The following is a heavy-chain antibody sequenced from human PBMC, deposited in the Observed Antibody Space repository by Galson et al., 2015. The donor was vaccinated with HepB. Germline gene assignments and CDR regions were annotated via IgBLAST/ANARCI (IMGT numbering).Heavy chain of an antibody. CDR1: GFTFSSYG. V-gene: IGHV3-33*01. CDR2: IWYDGSNE. Sequence: SLRLSCAASGFTFSSYGMHWVRQAPGKGLEWVAVIWYDGSNEYYADSVKGRFTISRDNSKNTLYLQMNGLRAEDTAVYYCARASAHRLNYYMDVWGKGTTVTVSS. D-gene: IGHD6-25*01. CDR3: ARASAHRLNYYMDV. J-gene: IGHJ6*03.